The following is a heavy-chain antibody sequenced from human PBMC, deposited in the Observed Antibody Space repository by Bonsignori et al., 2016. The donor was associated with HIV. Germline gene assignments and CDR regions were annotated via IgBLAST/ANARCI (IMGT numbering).Heavy chain of an antibody. D-gene: IGHD6-13*01. V-gene: IGHV3-21*06. CDR3: ARDGGTAAVDTYNYYYMDV. J-gene: IGHJ6*03. Sequence: VRQAPGKGLEWVSSISSSSHYVSYADSVRGRFTISRDNAKNSLFLQMNSLRAEDTAIYFCARDGGTAAVDTYNYYYMDVWGKGTTVTVSS. CDR2: ISSSSHYV.